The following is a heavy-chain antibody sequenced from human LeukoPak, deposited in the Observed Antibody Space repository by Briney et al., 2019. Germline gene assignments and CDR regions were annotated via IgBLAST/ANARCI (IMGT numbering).Heavy chain of an antibody. D-gene: IGHD5-18*01. CDR2: INPNSGGT. J-gene: IGHJ6*03. Sequence: VKVSCKASGYTFTSYGISWVRQAPGQGLEWMGWINPNSGGTNYAQKFQGRVTMTRDTSISTAYMELSRLRSDDTAVYYCARDSGDTAINYYYYMDVWGKGTTVTVSS. CDR3: ARDSGDTAINYYYYMDV. V-gene: IGHV1-2*02. CDR1: GYTFTSYG.